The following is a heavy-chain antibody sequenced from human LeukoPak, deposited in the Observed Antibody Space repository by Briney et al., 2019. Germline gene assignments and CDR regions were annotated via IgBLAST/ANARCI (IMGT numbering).Heavy chain of an antibody. CDR2: ISSSSSYI. J-gene: IGHJ4*02. CDR3: AGEIFWSGYYSNLHFDY. V-gene: IGHV3-21*01. Sequence: GGSLRLSCAVSGFTVSSNYMSWVRQAPGKGLEWVSSISSSSSYIYYADAVKGRFTISRDNAKNSLYLQMNSLRAEDTAVYYCAGEIFWSGYYSNLHFDYWGRGTLVTVSS. D-gene: IGHD3-3*01. CDR1: GFTVSSNY.